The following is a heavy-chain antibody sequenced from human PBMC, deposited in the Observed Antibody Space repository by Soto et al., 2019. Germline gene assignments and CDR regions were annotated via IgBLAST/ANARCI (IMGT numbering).Heavy chain of an antibody. V-gene: IGHV4-59*01. D-gene: IGHD3-16*01. J-gene: IGHJ4*02. Sequence: PSASLSLTCTASRGSIISYHWSWIRQPPGKGLEWIGYIYYSGSTNYNPSLKSRVTISVDTSKNQFSLKLSSVTAADTAVYYCARVWGYAFDYWGQGTLVTVS. CDR3: ARVWGYAFDY. CDR1: RGSIISYH. CDR2: IYYSGST.